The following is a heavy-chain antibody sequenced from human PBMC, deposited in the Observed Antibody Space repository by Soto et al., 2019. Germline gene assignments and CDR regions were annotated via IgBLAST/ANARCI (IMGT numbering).Heavy chain of an antibody. D-gene: IGHD1-26*01. V-gene: IGHV3-74*01. CDR1: GFNFRDFW. CDR3: TRDDSGLGIDY. J-gene: IGHJ4*02. CDR2: IPSDGRDV. Sequence: QPGGSLRLSCEASGFNFRDFWMHWVRQPPGKGPEWVSNIPSDGRDVSYADSVRGRFTISRDDARNTLYLQMSDLRVEDTAIYYCTRDDSGLGIDYWGQGTQVTV.